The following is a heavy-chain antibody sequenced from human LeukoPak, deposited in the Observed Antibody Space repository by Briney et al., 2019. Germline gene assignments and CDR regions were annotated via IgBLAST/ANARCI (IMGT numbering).Heavy chain of an antibody. CDR2: IYYSGST. Sequence: PSETLSLTCTVSGGSISSYYWSWIRQPPGKGLEWIGYIYYSGSTNYNPSLKSRVTISVDTSKNQFSLKLSSVTAADTAVYYCATICSSTSCYNYMDVWGKGTTVTVSS. J-gene: IGHJ6*03. CDR3: ATICSSTSCYNYMDV. CDR1: GGSISSYY. D-gene: IGHD2-2*02. V-gene: IGHV4-59*01.